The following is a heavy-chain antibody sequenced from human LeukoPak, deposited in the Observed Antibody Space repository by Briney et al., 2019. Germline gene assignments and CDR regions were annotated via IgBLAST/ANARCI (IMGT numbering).Heavy chain of an antibody. CDR3: AKDRGDSSGWYFDY. J-gene: IGHJ4*02. CDR1: GFTFSSYG. V-gene: IGHV3-30*18. CDR2: ISYDGSNK. Sequence: GGSLRLSCGASGFTFSSYGMHWVRQAPGKGLEWVAVISYDGSNKFYADSVKGRFTISRDNSKNTLYLQMNSLRAEDTAEYYCAKDRGDSSGWYFDYWGQGTLVTVSS. D-gene: IGHD6-19*01.